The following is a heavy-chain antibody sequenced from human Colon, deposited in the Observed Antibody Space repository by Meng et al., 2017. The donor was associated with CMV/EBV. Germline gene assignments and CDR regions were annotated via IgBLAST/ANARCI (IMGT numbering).Heavy chain of an antibody. CDR2: ISGSGASI. CDR1: GFTFSSYA. J-gene: IGHJ6*02. Sequence: GESLKISCAASGFTFSSYAMSWVRQAPGKGLEWVSAISGSGASIYYADSVKGRLTISRDNSKNTLYLQMNSLRAEDTAGYYCAKDALGDFWSGYYGRMDVWGQGTTVTVSS. V-gene: IGHV3-23*01. CDR3: AKDALGDFWSGYYGRMDV. D-gene: IGHD3-3*01.